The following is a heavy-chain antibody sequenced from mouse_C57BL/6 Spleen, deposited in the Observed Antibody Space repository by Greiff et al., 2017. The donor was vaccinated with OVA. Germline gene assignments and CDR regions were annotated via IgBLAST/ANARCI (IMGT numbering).Heavy chain of an antibody. CDR3: ARALTVVAAYYFDY. J-gene: IGHJ2*01. V-gene: IGHV1-64*01. D-gene: IGHD1-1*01. Sequence: QVQLQQPGAELVKPGASVKLSCKASGYTFTSYWMHWVKQRPGQGLEWIGMIHPNSGSTNYNEKFKSKATLTVDKSSSTAYMQLSSLTSEDSAVDYCARALTVVAAYYFDYWGQGTTLTVSS. CDR1: GYTFTSYW. CDR2: IHPNSGST.